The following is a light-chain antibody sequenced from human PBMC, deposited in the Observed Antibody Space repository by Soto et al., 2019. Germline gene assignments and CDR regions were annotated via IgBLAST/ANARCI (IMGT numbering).Light chain of an antibody. V-gene: IGLV1-40*01. CDR2: GNS. CDR1: SSNIGAGYD. Sequence: VLTQPPSVSGAPGQRVTISCTGSSSNIGAGYDVHWYQQRPGTAPKLLIFGNSNRPSGVPDRFSGSKSGTSASLAITGLQAEDEGDYYCQSYDSTLSARYVFGTGTKLTVL. J-gene: IGLJ1*01. CDR3: QSYDSTLSARYV.